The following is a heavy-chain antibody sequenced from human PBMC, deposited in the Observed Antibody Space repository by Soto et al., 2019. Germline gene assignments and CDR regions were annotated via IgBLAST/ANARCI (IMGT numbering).Heavy chain of an antibody. V-gene: IGHV3-74*01. D-gene: IGHD6-19*01. J-gene: IGHJ5*02. CDR3: ARAGTGWYWFDP. Sequence: EVQLVESGGGLVQPGGSLRLPCAASGFTFSSYWMHWVRQVPGKGLVWVARLNYDGSTTTYADSVTGRFTISRDNARNTLYLQMTSLRAEDSGVYYCARAGTGWYWFDPWGQGTLVTVSS. CDR1: GFTFSSYW. CDR2: LNYDGSTT.